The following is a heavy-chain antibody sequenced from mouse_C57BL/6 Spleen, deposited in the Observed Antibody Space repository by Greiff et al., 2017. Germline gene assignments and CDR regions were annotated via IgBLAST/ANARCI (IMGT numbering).Heavy chain of an antibody. Sequence: QVQLQQPGAELVRPGSSVKLSCKASGYTFTSYWMHWVKQRPIQGLEWIGNIDPSDSETHYNQKFKDKATLTVDKSSSTAYMQLSSLTSEDSAVYYCGTGTSDYDFDYWGQGTTLTVSS. J-gene: IGHJ2*01. CDR1: GYTFTSYW. D-gene: IGHD4-1*01. CDR2: IDPSDSET. V-gene: IGHV1-52*01. CDR3: GTGTSDYDFDY.